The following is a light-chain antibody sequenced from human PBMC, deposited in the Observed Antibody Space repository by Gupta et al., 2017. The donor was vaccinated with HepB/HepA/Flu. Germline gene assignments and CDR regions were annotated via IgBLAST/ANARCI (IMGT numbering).Light chain of an antibody. CDR2: YKSDSDY. J-gene: IGLJ3*02. Sequence: QAVLTQPSSLSASPGASASLTCPLRSGINVGDYRIYWHRQKPGSPPQSLLRYKSDSDYQQGSGVPSRFSGSKDASANAGILFISGLQSDDEADYYCMIWHNSAWVFGGGTKVTVL. CDR3: MIWHNSAWV. CDR1: SGINVGDYR. V-gene: IGLV5-45*03.